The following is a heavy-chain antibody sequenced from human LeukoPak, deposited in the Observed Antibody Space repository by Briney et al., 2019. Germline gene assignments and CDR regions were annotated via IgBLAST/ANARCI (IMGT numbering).Heavy chain of an antibody. CDR1: GDSVSSNSAA. V-gene: IGHV6-1*01. CDR3: ARNQRITMVRGKKDYYYGMDV. J-gene: IGHJ6*02. CDR2: TYYRSKWYN. Sequence: SQTLSLTCAISGDSVSSNSAAWNWIRQSPSRGLEWLGRTYYRSKWYNDYAVSVKSRITINPDTSKNQFSLQLNSVTPEDTAVYYCARNQRITMVRGKKDYYYGMDVWGQGTTVTVSS. D-gene: IGHD3-10*01.